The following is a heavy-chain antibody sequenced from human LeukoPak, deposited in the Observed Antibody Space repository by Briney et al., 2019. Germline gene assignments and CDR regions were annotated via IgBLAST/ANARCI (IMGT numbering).Heavy chain of an antibody. CDR3: AKDDHYYGSGSYFDY. CDR1: GFTFSSYA. Sequence: GGSLRLSCAASGFTFSSYAMSWVRQAPGKGLGWVSAISGSGGSTYYADSVKGRFTISRDNSKNTLYLQMNSLRAEDTAVYYCAKDDHYYGSGSYFDYWAREPWSPSPQ. V-gene: IGHV3-23*01. J-gene: IGHJ4*02. CDR2: ISGSGGST. D-gene: IGHD3-10*01.